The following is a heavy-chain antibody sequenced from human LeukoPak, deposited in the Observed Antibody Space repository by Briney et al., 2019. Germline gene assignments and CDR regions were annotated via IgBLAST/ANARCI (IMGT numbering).Heavy chain of an antibody. D-gene: IGHD1-26*01. Sequence: GGSLRLSCAASGFTSSSYSMNWVRQAPGKGLEWVSYISTSSSTRYYADSVKGRFTISRDNAKNSLYLQMNSLRDEDTAVYFCARESSGTYYHFDYWGQGTLVTVSS. CDR2: ISTSSSTR. CDR3: ARESSGTYYHFDY. J-gene: IGHJ4*02. V-gene: IGHV3-48*02. CDR1: GFTSSSYS.